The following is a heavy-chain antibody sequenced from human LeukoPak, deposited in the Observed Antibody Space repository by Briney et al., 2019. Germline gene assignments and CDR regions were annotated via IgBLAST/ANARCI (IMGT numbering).Heavy chain of an antibody. Sequence: ASVKVSCKASGYTFTSYYMHWVRQAPGQGLEWMGIINPSGGSTSYAQKFQGRVTMTRDTSTSTVYMELSSLRSEDTAVYYCARDLNSSGWYGTENYYYYYMDVWGKGTTVTVSS. D-gene: IGHD6-19*01. J-gene: IGHJ6*03. CDR1: GYTFTSYY. CDR3: ARDLNSSGWYGTENYYYYYMDV. CDR2: INPSGGST. V-gene: IGHV1-46*01.